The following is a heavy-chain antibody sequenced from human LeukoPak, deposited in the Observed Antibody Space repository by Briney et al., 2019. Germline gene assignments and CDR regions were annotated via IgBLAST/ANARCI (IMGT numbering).Heavy chain of an antibody. J-gene: IGHJ4*02. Sequence: SETLSLTCAVSGGSISSGGYSWSWLRQPPGKGLEWIGYIYHSGSTYYNPSLKSRVTISVDRSKNQFSLKLSSVTAADTAVYYCARGGLTTPFDYWGQGTLVTVSS. V-gene: IGHV4-30-2*01. CDR1: GGSISSGGYS. D-gene: IGHD4-11*01. CDR3: ARGGLTTPFDY. CDR2: IYHSGST.